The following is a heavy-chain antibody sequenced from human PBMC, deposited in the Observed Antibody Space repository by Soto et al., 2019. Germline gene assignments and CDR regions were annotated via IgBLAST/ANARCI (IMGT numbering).Heavy chain of an antibody. CDR3: ARDSRSRYPHYGTDV. V-gene: IGHV5-51*01. Sequence: GESLKSSCKGSGYSFTSYWIGWVRQLPGKGLEWMGIIYPGDSDTRYSPSFQGQVTISADKSISTAYLQWSSLKASDTAMYYCARDSRSRYPHYGTDVWGQGTTVTVSS. CDR2: IYPGDSDT. D-gene: IGHD3-22*01. J-gene: IGHJ6*02. CDR1: GYSFTSYW.